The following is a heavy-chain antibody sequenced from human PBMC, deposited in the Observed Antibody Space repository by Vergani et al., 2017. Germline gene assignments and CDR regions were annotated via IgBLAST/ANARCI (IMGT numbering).Heavy chain of an antibody. J-gene: IGHJ5*02. Sequence: QVQLVQSGAEVKKPGSSVKVSCKASGGTFSSYAITWVRQAPGQGLQWMGRMIPTFDSKNYAPRFQGRVTLTADASASTADMELTSLTSEDTAVYFCARGASYFDSGGYADTWGQGTLVTVS. V-gene: IGHV1-69*15. CDR2: MIPTFDSK. D-gene: IGHD3-22*01. CDR3: ARGASYFDSGGYADT. CDR1: GGTFSSYA.